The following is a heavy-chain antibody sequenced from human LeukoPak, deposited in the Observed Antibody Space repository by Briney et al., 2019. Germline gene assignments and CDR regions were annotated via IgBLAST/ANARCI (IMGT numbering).Heavy chain of an antibody. CDR1: GFTFSGYY. V-gene: IGHV3-11*03. CDR3: ARTRGYGYGYVY. CDR2: ISSSSSYT. Sequence: GGSLRLSCAASGFTFSGYYMSWIRQAPGKGLEWVSYISSSSSYTNYADSVKGRFTISRDNAKNSLYLQMNSLRAEDTAVYYCARTRGYGYGYVYWGQGALVTVSS. J-gene: IGHJ4*02. D-gene: IGHD5-18*01.